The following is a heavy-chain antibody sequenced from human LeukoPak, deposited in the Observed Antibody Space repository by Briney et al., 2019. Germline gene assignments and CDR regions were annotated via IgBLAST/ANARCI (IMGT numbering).Heavy chain of an antibody. Sequence: GGSLRLSCAASGFTFSSYAMSWVRQAPGKGLEWVSVISGNGDSTYYSDSVKGRFTTSRDNSKNTLYLQMSSLRAEDTAVYYCAKESTNFDYWGQGTLVTVSS. CDR1: GFTFSSYA. CDR2: ISGNGDST. CDR3: AKESTNFDY. J-gene: IGHJ4*02. V-gene: IGHV3-23*01.